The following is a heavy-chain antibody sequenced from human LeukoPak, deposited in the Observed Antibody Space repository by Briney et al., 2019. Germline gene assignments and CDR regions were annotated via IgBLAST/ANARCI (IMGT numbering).Heavy chain of an antibody. CDR3: AREDSSGYYPKLGP. Sequence: ASVKVSCKASGYTFTSYAISWVRQAPGQGLEWMGGIIPIFGTANYAQKFQGRVTITADESTSTAYMELSSLRSEDTAVYYCAREDSSGYYPKLGPWGQGTLVTVSS. J-gene: IGHJ5*02. V-gene: IGHV1-69*13. CDR1: GYTFTSYA. CDR2: IIPIFGTA. D-gene: IGHD3-22*01.